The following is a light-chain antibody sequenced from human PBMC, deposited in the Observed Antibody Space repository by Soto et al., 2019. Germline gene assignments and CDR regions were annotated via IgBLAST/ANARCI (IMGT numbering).Light chain of an antibody. CDR3: SSYAGSNIYV. CDR2: EVT. J-gene: IGLJ1*01. Sequence: QSVLTQPPSASGSPGQSVTISCTGTSSDVGGYNYVPWYQQHPGKAPKLMIYEVTKRPSGVPDRFSGSKSGNTASLTVSGLQAEDEADYYCSSYAGSNIYVFGTGTKV. V-gene: IGLV2-8*01. CDR1: SSDVGGYNY.